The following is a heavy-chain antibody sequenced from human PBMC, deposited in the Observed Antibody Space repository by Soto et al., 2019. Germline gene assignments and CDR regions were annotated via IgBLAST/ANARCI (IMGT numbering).Heavy chain of an antibody. V-gene: IGHV4-59*08. J-gene: IGHJ4*02. CDR3: ARHPGYYDILTGYTTYYFDS. Sequence: SETLSLTCTVSGGSIGTYYWSWVRQPPGKGLEWIGYIYYRGNTDYNPSLKSRVTISLDTPKNQFSLKLSSVTAADTAVYYCARHPGYYDILTGYTTYYFDSWGQGILVTVSS. D-gene: IGHD3-9*01. CDR1: GGSIGTYY. CDR2: IYYRGNT.